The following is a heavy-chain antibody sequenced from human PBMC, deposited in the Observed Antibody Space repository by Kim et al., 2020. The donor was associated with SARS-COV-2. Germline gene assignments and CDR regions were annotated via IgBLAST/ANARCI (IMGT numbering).Heavy chain of an antibody. J-gene: IGHJ4*02. CDR3: TTDHGPF. V-gene: IGHV3-15*01. CDR2: IKSKIHGETR. CDR1: GIPFTGAW. D-gene: IGHD3-3*01. Sequence: GGSLRLSCAVSGIPFTGAWMSWVRQAPGKGLEWVGRIKSKIHGETRDYAAPVKGRFSISRDDSKNTLYLQMNNLKSEDTAFYYCTTDHGPFGAQGTLVTVSS.